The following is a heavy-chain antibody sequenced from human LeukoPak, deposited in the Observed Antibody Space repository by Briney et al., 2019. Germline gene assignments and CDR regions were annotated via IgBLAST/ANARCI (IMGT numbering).Heavy chain of an antibody. CDR2: MNPNSGNT. D-gene: IGHD3-3*01. J-gene: IGHJ6*02. Sequence: ASVKVSCKASGYTFTSYDINWVRQATGQGPEWMGWMNPNSGNTGYAQKFQGRVTMTRNTSISTAYTELSSLRSEDTAVYYCARGPYYDFWSGYYLAFARRQPYGMDVWGQGTTVTVSS. CDR3: ARGPYYDFWSGYYLAFARRQPYGMDV. CDR1: GYTFTSYD. V-gene: IGHV1-8*01.